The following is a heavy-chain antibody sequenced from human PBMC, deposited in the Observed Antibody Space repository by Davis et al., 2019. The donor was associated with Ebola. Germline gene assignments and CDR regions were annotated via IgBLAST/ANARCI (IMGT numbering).Heavy chain of an antibody. D-gene: IGHD5-12*01. CDR3: ARDLGGYSGYDHDY. V-gene: IGHV3-30*04. CDR1: GFTFSSYA. Sequence: GESLKIPCAASGFTFSSYAMHWVRQAPGKGLEWVAVISYDGSNKYYADSVKGRFTISRDNSKNTLYLQMISLRAEDTAVYYCARDLGGYSGYDHDYWGQGTLVTVSS. J-gene: IGHJ4*02. CDR2: ISYDGSNK.